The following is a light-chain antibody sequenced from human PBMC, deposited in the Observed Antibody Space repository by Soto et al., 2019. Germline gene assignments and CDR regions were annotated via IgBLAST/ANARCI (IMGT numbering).Light chain of an antibody. CDR2: EVT. V-gene: IGLV2-8*01. Sequence: QSALTQPPSASGSPVQSVTISFTGTTIDIGAYNYVSWYQQRPGKAPKLIIYEVTRRPSGVPDRIFGSKSYTTASLTVSGLQAEDEADYYCSSFAGTNSFVFGTGTKVTVL. CDR3: SSFAGTNSFV. J-gene: IGLJ1*01. CDR1: TIDIGAYNY.